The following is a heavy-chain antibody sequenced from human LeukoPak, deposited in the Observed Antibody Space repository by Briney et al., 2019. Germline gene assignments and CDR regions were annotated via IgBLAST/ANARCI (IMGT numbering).Heavy chain of an antibody. CDR1: GFTVSDYS. V-gene: IGHV3-23*01. J-gene: IGHJ4*02. CDR2: ISGSGSYT. Sequence: GGSLRLSCAASGFTVSDYSMSWVRQAPGKGLEWVSAISGSGSYTDYADSVKGRFTISKDNSKNTLYMRMSSLRAEDTAIYCCAKRRYDSSGHFDSWGQGTLVTVSS. D-gene: IGHD3-22*01. CDR3: AKRRYDSSGHFDS.